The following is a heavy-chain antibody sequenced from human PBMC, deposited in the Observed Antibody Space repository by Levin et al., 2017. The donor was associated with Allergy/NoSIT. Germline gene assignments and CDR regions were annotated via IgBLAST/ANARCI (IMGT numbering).Heavy chain of an antibody. D-gene: IGHD1-7*01. CDR3: ARLLPTPKNYALDV. CDR1: GGSISSRSHY. Sequence: ASETLSLTCSVSGGSISSRSHYWAWIRQPPGKGLEWVGSIYYTGNTYYNPSLKSRVIMSVDTSKHQFSLRLSSATAADTAVYFCARLLPTPKNYALDVWGQGTTVTVSS. V-gene: IGHV4-39*07. J-gene: IGHJ6*02. CDR2: IYYTGNT.